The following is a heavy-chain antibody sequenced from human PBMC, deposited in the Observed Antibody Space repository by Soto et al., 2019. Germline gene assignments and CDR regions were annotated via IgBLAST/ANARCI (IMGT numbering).Heavy chain of an antibody. CDR3: ARRLALAVGGYYFDY. J-gene: IGHJ4*01. CDR1: GFSFTTYW. Sequence: PGQSLKLSCKASGFSFTTYWIGWVRQIPGKGLEWMGIIYPGDSDTRYSPSFQGQVTISADKSISAAYLQWSSLKASDTAMYYCARRLALAVGGYYFDYWGHGTLVTVSS. D-gene: IGHD6-19*01. CDR2: IYPGDSDT. V-gene: IGHV5-51*01.